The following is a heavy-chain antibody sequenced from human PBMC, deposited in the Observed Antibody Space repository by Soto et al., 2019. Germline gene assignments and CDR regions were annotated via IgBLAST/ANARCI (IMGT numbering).Heavy chain of an antibody. CDR2: IYYSGST. CDR3: ARAGRDYYDSSGYYYAPVLALDV. J-gene: IGHJ6*02. Sequence: QVQLQESGPGLVKPSQTLSLTCTVSGGSISSGGYYWSWIRQHPGKGLEWIGYIYYSGSTYYNPSLKSRVTIPVDTSNNQFSLKLSSVTAADTAVYYCARAGRDYYDSSGYYYAPVLALDVWGQGTTVTVSS. V-gene: IGHV4-31*03. D-gene: IGHD3-22*01. CDR1: GGSISSGGYY.